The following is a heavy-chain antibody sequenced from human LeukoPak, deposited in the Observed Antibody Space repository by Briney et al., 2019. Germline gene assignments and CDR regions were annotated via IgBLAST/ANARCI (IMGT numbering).Heavy chain of an antibody. J-gene: IGHJ4*02. V-gene: IGHV1-3*01. Sequence: GASVKVSCKASEYTFTEYAVNWVRQAPGQRLEWMGWINAGNGNTKYAQKFQGRLTITRDTSASTAYMELSSLTFEDTAVYYCTRGRWSATTASYYLDFWGQGTLVTVFS. CDR1: EYTFTEYA. CDR3: TRGRWSATTASYYLDF. CDR2: INAGNGNT. D-gene: IGHD2-15*01.